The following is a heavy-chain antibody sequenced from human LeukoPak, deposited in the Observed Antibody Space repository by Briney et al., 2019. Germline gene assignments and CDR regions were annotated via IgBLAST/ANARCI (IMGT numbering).Heavy chain of an antibody. CDR3: AGANTYYYGAGTSYYYGMDV. J-gene: IGHJ6*02. D-gene: IGHD3-10*01. V-gene: IGHV3-53*01. Sequence: GGSLRLSCAASGFTFSSYSMNWVRQAPGKGLEWVSVIYSGDSTYYADSVKGRFTISRDNSKNTLYLQMNSLRAEDTAVYYCAGANTYYYGAGTSYYYGMDVWGQGTTVTVSS. CDR1: GFTFSSYS. CDR2: IYSGDST.